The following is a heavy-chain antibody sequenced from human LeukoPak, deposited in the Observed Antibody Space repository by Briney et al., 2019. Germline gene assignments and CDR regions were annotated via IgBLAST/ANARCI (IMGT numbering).Heavy chain of an antibody. CDR3: ARDGANPYYMDV. J-gene: IGHJ6*03. V-gene: IGHV3-NL1*01. CDR2: IDYSGDTT. D-gene: IGHD1-26*01. CDR1: GFTFTNYG. Sequence: SGGSLRLSCAASGFTFTNYGMHWVRQAPGKGLEWVSSIDYSGDTTYYADSVKGRFTISRDNSKNTLYLQLNSLRAEDTAVYYCARDGANPYYMDVWGKGTTVTVSS.